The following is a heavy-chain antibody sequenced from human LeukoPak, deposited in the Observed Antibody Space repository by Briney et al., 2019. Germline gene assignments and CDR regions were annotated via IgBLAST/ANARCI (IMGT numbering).Heavy chain of an antibody. CDR2: MSYDGSNK. CDR3: AKDFRVAAAGTATDYFES. Sequence: PGRSLRLSCAASGFSFSTYGMHWIRQAPGKGLEWVAMMSYDGSNKYYSDSVKGRFTISGDNSKNTLYLQMNSLGAEDTALYYCAKDFRVAAAGTATDYFESWGQGSLVTVSS. CDR1: GFSFSTYG. V-gene: IGHV3-30*18. D-gene: IGHD6-13*01. J-gene: IGHJ4*02.